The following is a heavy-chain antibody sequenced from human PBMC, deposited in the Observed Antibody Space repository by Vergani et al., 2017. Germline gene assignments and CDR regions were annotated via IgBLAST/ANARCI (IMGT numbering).Heavy chain of an antibody. CDR1: GYSFTSYW. Sequence: EVPLVPSGAEVKTPGDSLTISCKGSGYSFTSYWIGWVRQMPGKGLEWMGIIYPGDSDTRYSPSFQGQVTISADKSISTAYLQWSSLKASDTAMYYCARLEIAVAGPNWFDPWGQGTLVTVSS. J-gene: IGHJ5*02. CDR3: ARLEIAVAGPNWFDP. D-gene: IGHD6-19*01. V-gene: IGHV5-51*01. CDR2: IYPGDSDT.